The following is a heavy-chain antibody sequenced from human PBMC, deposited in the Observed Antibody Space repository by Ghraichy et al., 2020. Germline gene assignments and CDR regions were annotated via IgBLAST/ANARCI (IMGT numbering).Heavy chain of an antibody. CDR2: ISGSGGST. V-gene: IGHV3-23*01. CDR3: VKGRRGDNYFDY. Sequence: GGSLRLSCAASGFTFSSYAMSWVRQAPGKGLEWVSAISGSGGSTYYADSVKGRFTISRDNSKNTLYLQMNSLRAEDTAVYYCVKGRRGDNYFDYWGQGTLVTVSS. CDR1: GFTFSSYA. D-gene: IGHD3-10*01. J-gene: IGHJ4*02.